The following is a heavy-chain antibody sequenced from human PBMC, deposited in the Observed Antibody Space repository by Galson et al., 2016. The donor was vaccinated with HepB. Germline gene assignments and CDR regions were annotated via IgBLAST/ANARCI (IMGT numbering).Heavy chain of an antibody. D-gene: IGHD3-16*01. CDR1: GFSFSTNN. CDR2: ISSGSTI. CDR3: ARDAPIGDQFYYYYGMDV. V-gene: IGHV3-48*02. J-gene: IGHJ6*02. Sequence: LRLSCAASGFSFSTNNMNWVRQAPGKGLEWVSYISSGSTIYYADSVKGRFTISRDNAKNSLYLQMNSLRDEDTAVYYCARDAPIGDQFYYYYGMDVWGQGTTVTVSS.